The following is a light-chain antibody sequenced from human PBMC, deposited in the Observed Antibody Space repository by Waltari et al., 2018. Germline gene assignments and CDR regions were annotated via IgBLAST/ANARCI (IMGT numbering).Light chain of an antibody. CDR2: AAS. CDR3: QQSYSTPRT. Sequence: DIQMTQSPSSLSASVGDRVTITCRASQSISSYLNWYQQKPGNAPKLLIYAASSLQSGVPSRFSGSVSGTDFTLTISSLQPEDFATYYCQQSYSTPRTFGQGTKLEIK. J-gene: IGKJ2*01. CDR1: QSISSY. V-gene: IGKV1-39*01.